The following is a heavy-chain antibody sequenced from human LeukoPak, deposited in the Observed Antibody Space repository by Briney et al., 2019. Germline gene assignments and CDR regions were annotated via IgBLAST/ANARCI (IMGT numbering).Heavy chain of an antibody. D-gene: IGHD3-16*01. CDR1: GYDFTSYW. CDR2: IHPGNSDT. J-gene: IGHJ4*02. CDR3: ALGDSWRNY. Sequence: GESLRISCKGSGYDFTSYWIGWVRQMPGKGLEWMGIIHPGNSDTKYSPSFQGQVTISADTSTSTADLQWSSLKASDTAMYYCALGDSWRNYWGQGTLVTVSS. V-gene: IGHV5-51*01.